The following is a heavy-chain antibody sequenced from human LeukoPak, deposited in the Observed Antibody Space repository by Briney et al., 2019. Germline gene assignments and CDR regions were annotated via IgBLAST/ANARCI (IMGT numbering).Heavy chain of an antibody. V-gene: IGHV5-51*01. D-gene: IGHD5-18*01. CDR3: ARRQLRTYYYGMDV. Sequence: GGSLKISSKGSGYSFTSYWIGWVRQMPGKGLEWMGSIYPGDSYTRYSASFQGQVTISADKSISTAYLQWSSLKASDTAMYYCARRQLRTYYYGMDVWGQGTTVTVSS. CDR2: IYPGDSYT. J-gene: IGHJ6*02. CDR1: GYSFTSYW.